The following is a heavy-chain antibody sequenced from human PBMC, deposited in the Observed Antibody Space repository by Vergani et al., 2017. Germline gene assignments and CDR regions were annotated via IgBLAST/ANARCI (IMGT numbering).Heavy chain of an antibody. CDR3: AKGVTIFGVVPNWFDP. J-gene: IGHJ5*02. CDR2: ISGSGGST. D-gene: IGHD3-3*01. V-gene: IGHV3-23*01. Sequence: EVQLLESVGGLVQPGGSLRLSCAASGFTFSSYAMSWVRQAPGKGLEWVSAISGSGGSTYYADSVKGRFTISRDNSKNTLYLQMNSLRAEDTAVYYCAKGVTIFGVVPNWFDPWGQGTLVTVSS. CDR1: GFTFSSYA.